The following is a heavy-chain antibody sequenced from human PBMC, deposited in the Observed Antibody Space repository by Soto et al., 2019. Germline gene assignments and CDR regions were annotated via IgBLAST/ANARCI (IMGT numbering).Heavy chain of an antibody. J-gene: IGHJ5*02. CDR3: ARTPSGVVAASRINWLDP. V-gene: IGHV1-8*01. CDR2: MNPNSGNT. D-gene: IGHD2-15*01. Sequence: QVQLVQSGAEVKKPGASVKVSCKASGYTFTSYDINWVRQATGQGLGWMGWMNPNSGNTGYAQKFQGRVTMTRNTSICTAYMELSSLRSEDTAVYYCARTPSGVVAASRINWLDPWGQGTLVTVSS. CDR1: GYTFTSYD.